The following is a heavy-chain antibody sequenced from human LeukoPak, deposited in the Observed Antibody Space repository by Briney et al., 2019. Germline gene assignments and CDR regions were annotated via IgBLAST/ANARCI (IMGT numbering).Heavy chain of an antibody. CDR1: GGSFSGYY. J-gene: IGHJ4*02. CDR3: ARGGYRPFDY. Sequence: SETLSLTCAVYGGSFSGYYWSWIRQPPGKGLERIGEINHSESTNYNPSLKSRVTISVDTSKNQFSLKLSSVTAADTAVYYCARGGYRPFDYWGQGTLVTVSS. CDR2: INHSEST. V-gene: IGHV4-34*01. D-gene: IGHD2-15*01.